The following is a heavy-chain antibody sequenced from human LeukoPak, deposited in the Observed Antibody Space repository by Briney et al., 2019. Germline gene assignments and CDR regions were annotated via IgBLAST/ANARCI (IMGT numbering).Heavy chain of an antibody. V-gene: IGHV4-61*02. CDR1: GVSISSGSYY. Sequence: SETLSLTCTVSGVSISSGSYYWRWIRQPAGKGLEWIGRIDPSGSTNYNPCLKSRVTMSVDTSNNQFSLKLSSVTAADMAVYYCARESVYYDSSGYNDVFDIWGQGTMVTVSS. CDR3: ARESVYYDSSGYNDVFDI. CDR2: IDPSGST. D-gene: IGHD3-22*01. J-gene: IGHJ3*02.